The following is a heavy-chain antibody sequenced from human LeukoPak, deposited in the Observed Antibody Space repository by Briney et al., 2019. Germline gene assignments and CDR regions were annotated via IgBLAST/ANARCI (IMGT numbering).Heavy chain of an antibody. V-gene: IGHV3-74*01. CDR1: GFSLSGSW. J-gene: IGHJ3*02. Sequence: GGSLRLSCEASGFSLSGSWMHWVRQAPGKGLMWVSQNKYDGTTKNYADSVRGRFTISRDNAKNTLYLHMNDLRAEDTAVYYCARSDYFHNWGQGTMVVVS. CDR3: ARSDYFHN. D-gene: IGHD3-16*01. CDR2: NKYDGTTK.